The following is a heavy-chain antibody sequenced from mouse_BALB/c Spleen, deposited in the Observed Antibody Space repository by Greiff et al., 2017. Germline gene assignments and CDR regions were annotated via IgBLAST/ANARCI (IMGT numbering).Heavy chain of an antibody. CDR3: ARSLCERMDY. J-gene: IGHJ4*01. D-gene: IGHD6-1*01. CDR1: GYAFSSYW. V-gene: IGHV1-80*01. CDR2: IYTGDGDT. Sequence: QVQLKESGAELVRPGSSVKISCTASGYAFSSYWMNWVNQRPGQGLEWIGQIYTGDGDTNYNGKFKGKATLTADKSSSTAYMQLSSLTSEDSEVYYCARSLCERMDYWGQGTSVTVSS.